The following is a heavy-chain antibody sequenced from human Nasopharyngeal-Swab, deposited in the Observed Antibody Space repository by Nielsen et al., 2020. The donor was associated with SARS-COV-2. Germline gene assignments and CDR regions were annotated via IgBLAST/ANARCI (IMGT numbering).Heavy chain of an antibody. CDR3: AGHPADFDY. CDR1: GGSLSDYH. Sequence: GSLRLSCAVYGGSLSDYHWSWIRQPPGKGLEWIGEMKPSGRTNYNPSLKSRVATSIDTSKNQFFLNLRSVTAADTAVFYCAGHPADFDYWGQGTLVTVSS. CDR2: MKPSGRT. V-gene: IGHV4-34*01. J-gene: IGHJ4*02.